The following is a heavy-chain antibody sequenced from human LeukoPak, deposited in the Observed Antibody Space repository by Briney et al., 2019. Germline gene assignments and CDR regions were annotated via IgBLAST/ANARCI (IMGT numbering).Heavy chain of an antibody. CDR1: GGSFSGYY. D-gene: IGHD3-10*01. J-gene: IGHJ4*02. CDR3: ARGKGFRGYYFDY. V-gene: IGHV4-34*01. Sequence: PSETLSLTCAVYGGSFSGYYWSWIRQPPGKGLEWIGEINHSGSTNYNPSLKSRATISVDTSKNQFSLKLSSVTAADTAVYYCARGKGFRGYYFDYWGQGTLVTVSS. CDR2: INHSGST.